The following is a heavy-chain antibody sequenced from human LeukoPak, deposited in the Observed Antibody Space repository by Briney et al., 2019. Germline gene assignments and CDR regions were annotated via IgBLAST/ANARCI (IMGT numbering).Heavy chain of an antibody. J-gene: IGHJ6*02. Sequence: SVKVSCKASGGTFSSYAISWVRQAPGQGLEWMGGIIPIFGTANYAQKFQGRVTITADESTSTAYMELSSLRSEDTAVYYCARDRGYSGYDYGYYYGMDVWGQGTTVTVSS. D-gene: IGHD5-12*01. V-gene: IGHV1-69*01. CDR3: ARDRGYSGYDYGYYYGMDV. CDR1: GGTFSSYA. CDR2: IIPIFGTA.